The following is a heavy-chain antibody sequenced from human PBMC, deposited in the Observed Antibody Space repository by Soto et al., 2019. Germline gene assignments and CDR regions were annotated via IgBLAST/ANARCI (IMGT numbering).Heavy chain of an antibody. CDR2: IYPGDSDT. Sequence: PGESLKISCKGSGYSFTSYWIGWVRQMPGKGLEWMGIIYPGDSDTRYSPSFQGQVTISADKSISTAYLQWSSLKASDTAMYYCASFASGWSLAGYYYYMDVWGKGTTVTVSS. J-gene: IGHJ6*03. V-gene: IGHV5-51*01. D-gene: IGHD6-19*01. CDR1: GYSFTSYW. CDR3: ASFASGWSLAGYYYYMDV.